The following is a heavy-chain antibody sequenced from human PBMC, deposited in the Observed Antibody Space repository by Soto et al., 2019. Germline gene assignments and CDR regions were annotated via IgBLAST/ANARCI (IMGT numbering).Heavy chain of an antibody. CDR3: ARLKYDFWSGYPTGFDY. CDR2: ISSSSSYI. V-gene: IGHV3-21*01. Sequence: GGSLRLSCAASGFTFSSYSMNWVRQAPGKGLEWVSSISSSSSYIYYADSVKGRFTISRDNAKNSLYLQMNSLRAEDTAVYYCARLKYDFWSGYPTGFDYWGQGTLVTVSS. D-gene: IGHD3-3*01. CDR1: GFTFSSYS. J-gene: IGHJ4*02.